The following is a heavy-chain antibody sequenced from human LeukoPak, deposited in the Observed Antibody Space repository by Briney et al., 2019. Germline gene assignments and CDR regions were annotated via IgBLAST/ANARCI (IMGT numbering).Heavy chain of an antibody. J-gene: IGHJ4*02. D-gene: IGHD3-22*01. V-gene: IGHV4-30-4*01. CDR2: ISHSGGT. CDR1: GGSISSGDYY. CDR3: ARVPLYDSSGYPYYFDY. Sequence: PSETLSLTCTVSGGSISSGDYYWSWIRQPPGKGLEWIAYISHSGGTYYNPSLKSRATISLDTSRNQFSLKLSSVTAADTAVYYCARVPLYDSSGYPYYFDYWGQGTLVTVSS.